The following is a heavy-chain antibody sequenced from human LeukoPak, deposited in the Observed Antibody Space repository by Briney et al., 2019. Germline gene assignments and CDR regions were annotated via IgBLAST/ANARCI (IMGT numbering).Heavy chain of an antibody. Sequence: GGSLRLSCAASGFSFSSYSMNWVRQAPGKGLEWVSSISSSSSYIYSADSAKGRFTISRDNAKNSLYLQMNSLRAEDTAVYYCARSGGILTGYYDYWGQGTLVTVSS. CDR1: GFSFSSYS. V-gene: IGHV3-21*01. CDR3: ARSGGILTGYYDY. J-gene: IGHJ4*02. CDR2: ISSSSSYI. D-gene: IGHD3-9*01.